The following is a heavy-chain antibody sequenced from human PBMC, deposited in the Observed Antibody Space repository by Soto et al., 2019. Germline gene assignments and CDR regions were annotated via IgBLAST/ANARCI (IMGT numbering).Heavy chain of an antibody. V-gene: IGHV3-30*18. Sequence: GGSLRLSCAASGFTFSSYGMHWVRQAPGKGLEWVAVISYDGSNKYYADSVKGRFTISRDNSKNTLYLQMNSLRAEDTAVYYCAKDFSPPSPAMVTHQVYNWFDPWGQGTLVTVSS. J-gene: IGHJ5*02. CDR1: GFTFSSYG. CDR3: AKDFSPPSPAMVTHQVYNWFDP. CDR2: ISYDGSNK. D-gene: IGHD5-18*01.